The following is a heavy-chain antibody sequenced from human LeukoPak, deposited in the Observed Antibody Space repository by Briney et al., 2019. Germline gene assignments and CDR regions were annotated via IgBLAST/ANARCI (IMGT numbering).Heavy chain of an antibody. CDR3: ARIYDYVWGRAYFDY. J-gene: IGHJ4*02. CDR2: INAGNGNT. Sequence: ASVTVSCKASGYTFTSYAMHWVRQAPGQRLEWMGWINAGNGNTKYSQKFQGRVTITRDTSASTAYMELSSLRSEDTAVYYCARIYDYVWGRAYFDYWGQGTLVTVSS. D-gene: IGHD3-16*01. V-gene: IGHV1-3*01. CDR1: GYTFTSYA.